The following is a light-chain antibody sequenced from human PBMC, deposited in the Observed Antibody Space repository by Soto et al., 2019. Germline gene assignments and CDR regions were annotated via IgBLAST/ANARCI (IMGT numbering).Light chain of an antibody. Sequence: QSALTQPASVXGSPGQSIAISCTGTSSDVGNYDLVSWYQQHPGKAPKLMIYEVTKRPSGVSSRFSGSKSGNTASLTISGLQAEDEADYYCCSSAGGATYVFGTGTKVTVL. J-gene: IGLJ1*01. CDR2: EVT. CDR1: SSDVGNYDL. V-gene: IGLV2-23*02. CDR3: CSSAGGATYV.